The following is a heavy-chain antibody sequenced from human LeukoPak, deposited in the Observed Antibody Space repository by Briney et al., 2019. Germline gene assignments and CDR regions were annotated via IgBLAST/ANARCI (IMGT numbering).Heavy chain of an antibody. CDR2: ISGSGDPT. J-gene: IGHJ4*02. D-gene: IGHD1-14*01. CDR1: GFTFSSYA. CDR3: ARGMRANPRVYDY. Sequence: PGGSLRLSCAASGFTFSSYAMTGVRQAPGKGLEWVSAISGSGDPTNYADSVKGRFTISRDNSKNTLYLQMYSLRVEDTAVYYCARGMRANPRVYDYWGQGTLVTVSS. V-gene: IGHV3-23*01.